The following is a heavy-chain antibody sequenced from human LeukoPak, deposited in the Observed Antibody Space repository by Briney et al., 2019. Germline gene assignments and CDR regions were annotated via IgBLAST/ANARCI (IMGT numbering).Heavy chain of an antibody. CDR1: GFTFSDYY. Sequence: GGSLRLSCAASGFTFSDYYMSWIRQAPGKGLEWVSYISDSSSYTNYADSVKGRFTISRDNARSSVYLQMNSLRAEDTAVYYCARAGDTMVTTGNLDYWGQGTQVTVSS. J-gene: IGHJ4*02. D-gene: IGHD4-17*01. CDR3: ARAGDTMVTTGNLDY. CDR2: ISDSSSYT. V-gene: IGHV3-11*05.